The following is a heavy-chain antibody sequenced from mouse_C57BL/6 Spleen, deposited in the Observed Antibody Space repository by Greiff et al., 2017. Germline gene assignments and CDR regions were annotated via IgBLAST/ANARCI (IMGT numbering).Heavy chain of an antibody. Sequence: QVQLQQSGPELVKPGASVKLSCKASGYTFTSYDINWVKQRPGQGLEWIGWIYPSDGSTKYNEKFKGKATLTVDTSSSTAYVELHSLTAEDSAVYFCARAGGNYGFFDVWGTGTTVTVSS. CDR1: GYTFTSYD. CDR2: IYPSDGST. J-gene: IGHJ1*03. V-gene: IGHV1-85*01. CDR3: ARAGGNYGFFDV. D-gene: IGHD2-1*01.